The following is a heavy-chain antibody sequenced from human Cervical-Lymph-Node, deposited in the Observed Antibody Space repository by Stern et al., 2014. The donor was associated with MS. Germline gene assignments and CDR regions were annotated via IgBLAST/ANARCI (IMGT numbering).Heavy chain of an antibody. D-gene: IGHD1-1*01. CDR2: INGDGTVL. CDR1: GFNFRTYW. V-gene: IGHV3-74*02. J-gene: IGHJ4*02. CDR3: ASAYRAS. Sequence: VQLVQSGGGIVQPGGSLMISCVASGFNFRTYWMHWVRQGPGKGLEWVSRINGDGTVLTYADSVRGRFTISRNNANNTMSLQLNNLRVEDTAIYYCASAYRASWGQGTLVTVST.